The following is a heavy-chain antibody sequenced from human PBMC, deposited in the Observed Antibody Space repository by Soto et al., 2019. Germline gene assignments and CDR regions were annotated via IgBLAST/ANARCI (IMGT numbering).Heavy chain of an antibody. CDR2: INPNSGGT. V-gene: IGHV1-2*04. CDR3: ARSRMNYDSSGYFFDY. Sequence: ASVKVSCKASGYTFTGYYMHWVRQAPGQGLEWMGWINPNSGGTNYAQKFQGWVTMTRDTSISTAYMELSRLRSDDTAVYYCARSRMNYDSSGYFFDYWGQGTLVTVSS. CDR1: GYTFTGYY. D-gene: IGHD3-22*01. J-gene: IGHJ4*02.